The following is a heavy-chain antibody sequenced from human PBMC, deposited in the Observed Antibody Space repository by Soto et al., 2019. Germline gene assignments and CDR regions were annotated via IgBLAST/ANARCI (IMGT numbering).Heavy chain of an antibody. Sequence: ASVKVSCKVSGYTLTELSMHWVRQAPGKGLEWMGGFDPEDGETIYAQKFQGRVTMTEDTSTDTAYMELSSLRSEDTAVYYCATRGGDTEKSGAFDIWGQGTMVTVSS. J-gene: IGHJ3*02. CDR2: FDPEDGET. D-gene: IGHD2-15*01. CDR1: GYTLTELS. CDR3: ATRGGDTEKSGAFDI. V-gene: IGHV1-24*01.